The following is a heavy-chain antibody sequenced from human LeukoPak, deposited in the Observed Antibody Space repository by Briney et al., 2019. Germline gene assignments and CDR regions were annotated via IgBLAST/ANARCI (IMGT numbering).Heavy chain of an antibody. CDR1: GGSISSSNW. V-gene: IGHV4-4*02. CDR2: VYHSGVT. Sequence: SETLSLTCAVSGGSISSSNWWCWVRQPPGKGLGWIGEVYHSGVTNYNPSLKTRVTISVDKSKNHFSLELSSVTAADTAVYYCARVHCSSGSCYFQHWGQGNLVTVSS. J-gene: IGHJ1*01. D-gene: IGHD2-15*01. CDR3: ARVHCSSGSCYFQH.